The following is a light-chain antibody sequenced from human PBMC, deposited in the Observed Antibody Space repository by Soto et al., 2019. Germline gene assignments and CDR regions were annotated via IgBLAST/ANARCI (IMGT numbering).Light chain of an antibody. J-gene: IGKJ1*01. CDR3: QQCYMGWT. CDR2: DAS. CDR1: QSIGRF. Sequence: IQMTQSPSTLSASVEDRVTITCRASQSIGRFLAWYQHQPGKAPKLLIYDASTLESGVPSRFSGTGSGTEFTFSITSLQPEDFGTYYCQQCYMGWTFGQGAKVDIK. V-gene: IGKV1-5*01.